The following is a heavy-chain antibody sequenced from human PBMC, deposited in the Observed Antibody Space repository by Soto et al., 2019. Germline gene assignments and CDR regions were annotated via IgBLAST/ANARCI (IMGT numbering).Heavy chain of an antibody. J-gene: IGHJ4*02. V-gene: IGHV1-18*01. CDR1: GYTFTYYA. Sequence: GASVKVSCKASGYTFTYYAVTWVRQAPGQGLEWMGWISAYNGHTKYAQNLQGRLTLTTDTSTNTAYMELRSLRSDDTAVYYCARGALDFDYWGQGTLVTGSS. CDR3: ARGALDFDY. D-gene: IGHD3-16*01. CDR2: ISAYNGHT.